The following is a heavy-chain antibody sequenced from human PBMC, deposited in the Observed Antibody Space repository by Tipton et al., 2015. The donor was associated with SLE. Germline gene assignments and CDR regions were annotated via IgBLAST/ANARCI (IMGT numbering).Heavy chain of an antibody. CDR1: GGTFSSYA. J-gene: IGHJ3*01. V-gene: IGHV1-18*01. CDR3: GRDGKEDAFVV. D-gene: IGHD1-26*01. Sequence: QLVQSGAEVKKPGSSVKVSCKASGGTFSSYAISWVRQAPGQGLEWMGWISAYNGNANYLQTLQGRVTMTTDTSTTTAYMGLRSLRSDDTAIYYCGRDGKEDAFVVWGQGTMVTVAS. CDR2: ISAYNGNA.